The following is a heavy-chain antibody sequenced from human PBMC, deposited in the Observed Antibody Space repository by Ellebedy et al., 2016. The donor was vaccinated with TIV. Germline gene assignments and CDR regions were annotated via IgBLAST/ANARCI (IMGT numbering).Heavy chain of an antibody. J-gene: IGHJ4*02. Sequence: GESLKISXAASGFTFSDFSMNWVRQAPGKGLEWLSFISFGSSIYYADSVKGRSTISRDNAKNSLYLQLNNLRVEDTAVYYCARVVYNFVDYWGQGTLVTVSS. CDR2: ISFGSSI. CDR3: ARVVYNFVDY. V-gene: IGHV3-69-1*01. CDR1: GFTFSDFS. D-gene: IGHD1-1*01.